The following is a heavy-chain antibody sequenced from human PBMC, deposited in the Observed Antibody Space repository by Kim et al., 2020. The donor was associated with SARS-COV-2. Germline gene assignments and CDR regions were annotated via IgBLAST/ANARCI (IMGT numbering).Heavy chain of an antibody. D-gene: IGHD3-9*01. CDR2: INAGNGNT. CDR1: GYTFTSYA. Sequence: ASVKVSCKASGYTFTSYAMHWVRQAPGQRLEWMGWINAGNGNTKYSQKFQGRVTITRDTSASTAYMELSSLRSEDTAVYYCARDLRYFDLVMGLGAFDIWGQGTMVTVSS. V-gene: IGHV1-3*01. J-gene: IGHJ3*02. CDR3: ARDLRYFDLVMGLGAFDI.